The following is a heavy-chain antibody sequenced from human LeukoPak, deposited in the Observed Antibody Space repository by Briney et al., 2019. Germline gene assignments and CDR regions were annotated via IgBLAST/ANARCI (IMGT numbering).Heavy chain of an antibody. Sequence: ASVKVSCKASGFTFTTSTLQWVRQARGQRPEWIGWIVVGSGITHYAQRFQERVTISRDMSTNTAYMELSSLRFEDTAVYYCATDRSGLRNFDYWGQGTLVTVSS. CDR1: GFTFTTST. J-gene: IGHJ4*02. CDR3: ATDRSGLRNFDY. V-gene: IGHV1-58*01. CDR2: IVVGSGIT. D-gene: IGHD3-3*01.